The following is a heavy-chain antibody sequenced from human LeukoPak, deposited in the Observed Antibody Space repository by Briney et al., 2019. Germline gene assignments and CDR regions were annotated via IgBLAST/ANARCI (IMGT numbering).Heavy chain of an antibody. J-gene: IGHJ3*01. D-gene: IGHD3-3*02. CDR2: IIPKYSAP. V-gene: IGHV1-69*13. CDR1: GGSFSDYP. CDR3: VRPDRIFGVPAAFDA. Sequence: SVKVSCKASGGSFSDYPINWVRQAPGQGLEWLGGIIPKYSAPNYAQAFQGRVTITADESTNTVYMEMSGLRPDDTAVYYCVRPDRIFGVPAAFDAWGQGTLVAVSS.